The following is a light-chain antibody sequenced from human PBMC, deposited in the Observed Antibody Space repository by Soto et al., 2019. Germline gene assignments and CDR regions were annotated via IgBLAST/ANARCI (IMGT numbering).Light chain of an antibody. Sequence: QSALTQPASVSGSPGQSITISCTGTISDIGGYNFISWYQHHPGKAPKLVIYDVNNRPSGISYRFSGSKSGNTASLTISGLQAEDEADYYRASHTRTTTLVFGGGTKLTVL. CDR1: ISDIGGYNF. J-gene: IGLJ2*01. V-gene: IGLV2-14*01. CDR3: ASHTRTTTLV. CDR2: DVN.